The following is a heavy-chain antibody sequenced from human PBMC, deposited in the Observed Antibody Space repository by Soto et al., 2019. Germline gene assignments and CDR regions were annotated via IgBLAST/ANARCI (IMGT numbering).Heavy chain of an antibody. Sequence: EVQLVESGGGLIQPGGSLRLSCAASGFTVRDNYMTWVRQAPGKGLEWVSVISNDGNTYYADSVKGRFTISRDNSKNTLYLQMNSLRADDTALYYCASEGEEDYWGQGTLVTVSS. CDR3: ASEGEEDY. CDR1: GFTVRDNY. D-gene: IGHD1-26*01. CDR2: ISNDGNT. V-gene: IGHV3-53*01. J-gene: IGHJ4*02.